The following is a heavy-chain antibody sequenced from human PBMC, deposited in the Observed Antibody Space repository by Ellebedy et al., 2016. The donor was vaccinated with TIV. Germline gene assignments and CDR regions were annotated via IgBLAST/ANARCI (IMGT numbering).Heavy chain of an antibody. CDR2: ISAYNGNT. CDR1: GYTFTSYG. CDR3: ARGGQPRYYDSSGAPEYFQH. V-gene: IGHV1-18*01. J-gene: IGHJ1*01. Sequence: AASVKVSCKASGYTFTSYGISWVRQAPGQGLEWMGWISAYNGNTNYAQKLQGRVTMTTDTSTSTAYMELRSLRSDDTDVYYCARGGQPRYYDSSGAPEYFQHWGQGTLVTVSS. D-gene: IGHD3-22*01.